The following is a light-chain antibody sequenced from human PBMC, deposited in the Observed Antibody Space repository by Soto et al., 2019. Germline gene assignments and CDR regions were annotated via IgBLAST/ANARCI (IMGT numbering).Light chain of an antibody. CDR3: QQYNSYSGT. J-gene: IGKJ1*01. Sequence: DMRISQSPSTLSASVGDRVTITCRASQSISSWLAWYQQKPGKAPKLLIYDASSLESGVPSRFSGSGSGTEFTLTISSLQPDDFATYYCQQYNSYSGTFGQGTKVDIK. CDR1: QSISSW. CDR2: DAS. V-gene: IGKV1-5*01.